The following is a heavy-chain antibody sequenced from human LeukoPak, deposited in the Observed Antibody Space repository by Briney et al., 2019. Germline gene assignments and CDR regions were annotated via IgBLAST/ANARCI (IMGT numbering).Heavy chain of an antibody. CDR2: INSDGSST. CDR1: GFTFSSYW. D-gene: IGHD3-22*01. Sequence: PGGSLRLSCAASGFTFSSYWMHWVRQAPGKGLVWVSRINSDGSSTSYADSVKGRFTISRDNSKNTLYLQMNSLRAEDTAVYYCAKDPFGIYYDSSGYWHYWGQGTLVTVSS. J-gene: IGHJ4*02. CDR3: AKDPFGIYYDSSGYWHY. V-gene: IGHV3-74*01.